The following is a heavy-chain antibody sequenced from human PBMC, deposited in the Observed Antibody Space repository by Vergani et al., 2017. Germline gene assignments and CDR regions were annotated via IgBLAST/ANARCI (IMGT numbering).Heavy chain of an antibody. J-gene: IGHJ4*02. V-gene: IGHV5-51*01. CDR1: EYSFGHYW. CDR3: ARHTPDTDS. CDR2: IYRADSDT. Sequence: DVALVQSGPEMRKPGESLKISCTGSEYSFGHYWIGWVRQVPGKGLEWMGIIYRADSDTRYSPSFQGQVTISADKSISTALLKWDSLYASDTALYYGARHTPDTDSWGQGTLVTVSS.